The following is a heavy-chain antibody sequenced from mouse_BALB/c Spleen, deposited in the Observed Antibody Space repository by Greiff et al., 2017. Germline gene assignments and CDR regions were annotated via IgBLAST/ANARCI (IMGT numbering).Heavy chain of an antibody. Sequence: EVQVVESGGGLVQPGGSRKLSCAASGFTFSSFGMHWVRQAPEKGLEWVAYISSGSSTIYYADTVKGRFTISRDNPKNTLFLQMTSLRSEDTAMYYCARDYGSSYGGFDYWGQGTTLTVSS. CDR1: GFTFSSFG. J-gene: IGHJ2*01. CDR2: ISSGSSTI. D-gene: IGHD1-1*01. CDR3: ARDYGSSYGGFDY. V-gene: IGHV5-17*02.